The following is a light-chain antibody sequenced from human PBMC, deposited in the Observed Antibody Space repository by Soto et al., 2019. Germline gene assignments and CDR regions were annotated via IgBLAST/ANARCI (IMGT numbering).Light chain of an antibody. CDR1: SSDVGGYNY. Sequence: QSVLTQPASVSGSPGQSITISCTGTSSDVGGYNYVSWYQQHPGKAPKLIIYAVSNWPSGVSNRFSGSKSGNTASLTISGLQAEDEADYYCSSYTSSSFYVFGTGTKLTVL. CDR3: SSYTSSSFYV. V-gene: IGLV2-14*01. CDR2: AVS. J-gene: IGLJ1*01.